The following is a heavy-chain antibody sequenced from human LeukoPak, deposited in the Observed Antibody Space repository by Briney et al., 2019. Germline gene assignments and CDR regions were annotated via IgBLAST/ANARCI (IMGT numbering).Heavy chain of an antibody. J-gene: IGHJ4*02. V-gene: IGHV4-34*01. D-gene: IGHD3-22*01. Sequence: SETLPLTCAVYGGSFSGYYWSWIRQPPGKGLEWIGEINHSGSTNYNPSLKSRVTISVDTSKNQFSLKLSSVTAADTAVYYCARDRHYYDSSGYYTYYFDYWGQGTLVTVSS. CDR3: ARDRHYYDSSGYYTYYFDY. CDR1: GGSFSGYY. CDR2: INHSGST.